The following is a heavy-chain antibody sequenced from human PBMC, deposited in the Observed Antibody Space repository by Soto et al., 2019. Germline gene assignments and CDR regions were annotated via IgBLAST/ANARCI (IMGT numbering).Heavy chain of an antibody. J-gene: IGHJ4*02. V-gene: IGHV4-59*01. CDR3: ARHVINSNNYYFDD. D-gene: IGHD4-4*01. Sequence: SGTPSLTCPVSGGFLSSYYLSWVRQPPGKGLEWIGYIYYSGSTNYNPSLKSRVTISVDTSKNQFSLKLSSVTAADTAVYYCARHVINSNNYYFDDWGQGTLVTVSS. CDR2: IYYSGST. CDR1: GGFLSSYY.